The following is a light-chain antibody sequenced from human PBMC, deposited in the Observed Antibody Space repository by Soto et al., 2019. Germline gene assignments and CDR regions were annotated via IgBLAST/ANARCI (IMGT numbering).Light chain of an antibody. CDR1: QSFSSY. CDR2: DAS. V-gene: IGKV3-11*01. CDR3: QQRTKLLQGK. Sequence: VVTQSPAPLSLSPVEKATLSCRASQSFSSYLAWYQQKPGQAPKLLIYDASNRATGIPPRFSGSGSGKDFSLTISSLEPEDSAAYYCQQRTKLLQGKSGQGTKGDI. J-gene: IGKJ1*01.